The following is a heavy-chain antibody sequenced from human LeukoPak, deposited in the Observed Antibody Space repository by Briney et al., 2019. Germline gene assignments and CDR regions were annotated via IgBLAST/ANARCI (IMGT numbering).Heavy chain of an antibody. CDR2: IKQDGSAK. V-gene: IGHV3-7*01. CDR3: AKDDNRYSSVSVALSN. D-gene: IGHD6-19*01. Sequence: GGSLRLSCAASGFTFTSHWMSWVRQAPGKGLEWVATIKQDGSAKYYVDSVKGRFTISRDNAKNSVYLQMSSLRAEDTAVYYCAKDDNRYSSVSVALSNWGQGTVVTVSS. CDR1: GFTFTSHW. J-gene: IGHJ4*03.